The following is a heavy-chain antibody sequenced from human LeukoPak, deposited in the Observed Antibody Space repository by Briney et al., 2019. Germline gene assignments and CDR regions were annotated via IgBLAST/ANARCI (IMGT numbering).Heavy chain of an antibody. V-gene: IGHV1-2*02. CDR1: GYTFTGYY. J-gene: IGHJ6*03. CDR2: INPNSGGT. Sequence: ASVKVSCKASGYTFTGYYLHWVRQAPGQGLEGMGWINPNSGGTNYAQKFQGRVTMTRDTSISTAYMELSSLRSEDTAVYYCATHKWANYYYYYMDVWGKGTTVTVSS. CDR3: ATHKWANYYYYYMDV. D-gene: IGHD2-8*01.